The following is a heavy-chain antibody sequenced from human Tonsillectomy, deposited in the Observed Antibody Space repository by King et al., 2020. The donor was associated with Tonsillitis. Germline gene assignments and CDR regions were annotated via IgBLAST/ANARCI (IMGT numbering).Heavy chain of an antibody. J-gene: IGHJ3*02. D-gene: IGHD1-14*01. V-gene: IGHV4-38-2*02. Sequence: QLQESGPGLVKPSETLYLTCTVSGSSISSGHYWGWLRHPTGKGLEWIGSIYHSGRTYQNSSRQSRVTISFETSKNHFSLKLNSVTASGAALYYCSKSESIAGYAFDIWGQGTMVTVSS. CDR1: GSSISSGHY. CDR2: IYHSGRT. CDR3: SKSESIAGYAFDI.